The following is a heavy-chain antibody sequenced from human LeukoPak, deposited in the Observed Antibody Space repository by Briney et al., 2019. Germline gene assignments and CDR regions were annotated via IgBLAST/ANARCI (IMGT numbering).Heavy chain of an antibody. CDR1: GGSISSSNW. D-gene: IGHD2-2*01. V-gene: IGHV4-4*02. J-gene: IGHJ6*02. Sequence: SGTLSLTCAVSGGSISSSNWWSWVRQPPGKGLEWIGEIYHSGSTNYNPSLKSRVTISVDKPKNQFSLKLSSVTAADTAVYYCARGYCSSTSCLYYYYYGMDVWGQGTTVTVSS. CDR2: IYHSGST. CDR3: ARGYCSSTSCLYYYYYGMDV.